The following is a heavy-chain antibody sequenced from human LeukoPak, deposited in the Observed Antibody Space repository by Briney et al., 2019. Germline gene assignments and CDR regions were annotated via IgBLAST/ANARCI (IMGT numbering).Heavy chain of an antibody. CDR2: INTDGSST. D-gene: IGHD5-18*01. V-gene: IGHV3-74*01. Sequence: RGGSLRLSCAASGFTFSSSWMHWVRQAPGKGLVWVSRINTDGSSTNYADSVKGRFTISRDNAKNTLYLQMNSLRAEDTAVYYCARDQDTAMVLYYYGMDVWGQGTTVTVSS. CDR3: ARDQDTAMVLYYYGMDV. J-gene: IGHJ6*02. CDR1: GFTFSSSW.